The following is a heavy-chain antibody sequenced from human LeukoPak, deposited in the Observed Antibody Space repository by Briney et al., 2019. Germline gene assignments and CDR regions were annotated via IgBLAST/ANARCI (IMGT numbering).Heavy chain of an antibody. D-gene: IGHD6-13*01. Sequence: PGGSLRLSCAASGFTASSNYMSWVRQAPGMGLEWVSVIYSGGSTYYADSVKGRFTVSRDNSKNTLYLQMNSLRAEDTAVYYCARVRDSSPLAYYYYYYMDVWSKGNTVTVSS. CDR3: ARVRDSSPLAYYYYYYMDV. CDR1: GFTASSNY. V-gene: IGHV3-53*01. J-gene: IGHJ6*03. CDR2: IYSGGST.